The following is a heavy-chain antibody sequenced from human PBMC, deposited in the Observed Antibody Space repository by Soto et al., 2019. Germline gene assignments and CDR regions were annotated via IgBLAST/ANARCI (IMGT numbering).Heavy chain of an antibody. CDR2: ISAYNGNT. CDR3: ARFYTYYYDSSGYYPPDY. D-gene: IGHD3-22*01. CDR1: GYTFTSYG. J-gene: IGHJ4*02. Sequence: GASVKVSCKASGYTFTSYGISWVRQAPGQGLEWMGWISAYNGNTNYAQKLQGRVTMTTDTSTSTAYMELRSLRSDDTAVYYCARFYTYYYDSSGYYPPDYWGQGTLVTVS. V-gene: IGHV1-18*01.